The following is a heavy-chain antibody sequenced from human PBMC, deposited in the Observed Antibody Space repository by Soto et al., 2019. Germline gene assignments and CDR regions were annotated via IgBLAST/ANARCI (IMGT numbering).Heavy chain of an antibody. Sequence: QVQLQESGPGLVKPSETLSLTCTVSGGSISSYYWSWIRQPPGKGLEWIGYIYYSGSTNYNPSLKSRVTISVDTSKNQFSLKLSSVTAADTAVYYCARVGDYYWFDPWGQGTLVTVSS. CDR3: ARVGDYYWFDP. CDR2: IYYSGST. D-gene: IGHD4-17*01. CDR1: GGSISSYY. V-gene: IGHV4-59*01. J-gene: IGHJ5*02.